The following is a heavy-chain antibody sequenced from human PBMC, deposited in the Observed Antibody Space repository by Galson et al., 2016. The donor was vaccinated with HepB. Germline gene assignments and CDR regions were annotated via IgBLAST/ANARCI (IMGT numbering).Heavy chain of an antibody. CDR3: ARDVGP. CDR1: GFTVSNNY. V-gene: IGHV3-66*01. CDR2: IYSGGDT. Sequence: LRLSCAASGFTVSNNYMRWFRQTPGNGLEWVSLIYSGGDTSSADSVRGRFTISRDSSKNTLYLQMNSLRDEDTALYYCARDVGPWGQGTLVTVSS. J-gene: IGHJ5*02.